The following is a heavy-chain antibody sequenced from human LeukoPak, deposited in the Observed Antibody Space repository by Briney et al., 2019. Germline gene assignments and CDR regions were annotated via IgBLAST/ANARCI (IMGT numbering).Heavy chain of an antibody. CDR1: GITFSSYS. CDR2: ISSSGSTK. D-gene: IGHD2/OR15-2a*01. Sequence: GGSLRLSCGASGITFSSYSMNWVRQAPGKGLEWVSYISSSGSTKYYADSAKGRFTISRDNARNSLYLQMNSLRAEDTAVYFCARGGLSIMGYWGQGTLVTVSS. CDR3: ARGGLSIMGY. V-gene: IGHV3-48*01. J-gene: IGHJ4*02.